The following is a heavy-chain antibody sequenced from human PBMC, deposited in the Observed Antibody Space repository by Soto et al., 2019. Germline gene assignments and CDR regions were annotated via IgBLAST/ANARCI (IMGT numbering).Heavy chain of an antibody. D-gene: IGHD1-1*01. CDR3: ARHRTTGYSLAAFDI. Sequence: GESLNISCKGSGYSFTSYLIGWVRQMPGKGLEWMGIIYPGDSDTRYSPSFQGQVTISADKSFSTAYLQWSRLKASDTAMYYCARHRTTGYSLAAFDIWGQGTMVTVSS. CDR2: IYPGDSDT. CDR1: GYSFTSYL. J-gene: IGHJ3*02. V-gene: IGHV5-51*01.